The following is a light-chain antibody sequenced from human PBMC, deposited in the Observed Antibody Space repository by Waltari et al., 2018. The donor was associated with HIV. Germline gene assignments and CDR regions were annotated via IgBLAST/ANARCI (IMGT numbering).Light chain of an antibody. CDR2: AAS. CDR1: QSIETY. Sequence: DIQMTQSPSSLSASVGDRVSITCRASQSIETYLNWYQQKPGKAPNLLISAASSLQSGVPSRFSGSGSVTDFTLTISSLQPEDFATYYCQQSYSMPLTFGQGTKVEV. V-gene: IGKV1-39*01. CDR3: QQSYSMPLT. J-gene: IGKJ1*01.